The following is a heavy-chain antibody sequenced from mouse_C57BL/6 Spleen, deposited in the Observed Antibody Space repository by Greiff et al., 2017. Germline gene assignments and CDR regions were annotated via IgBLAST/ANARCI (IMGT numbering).Heavy chain of an antibody. CDR1: GYTFTSYW. D-gene: IGHD3-2*02. Sequence: VQLQQPGAELVRPGTSVKLSCKASGYTFTSYWMHWVKQRPGQGLEWIGMIDPSDSYTNYNQKFKGKATLTVDTSSSTAYMQLSSLTSEDSSVYYCARGDSSGYLYYFDYWGQGTTLTVSS. CDR3: ARGDSSGYLYYFDY. J-gene: IGHJ2*01. V-gene: IGHV1-59*01. CDR2: IDPSDSYT.